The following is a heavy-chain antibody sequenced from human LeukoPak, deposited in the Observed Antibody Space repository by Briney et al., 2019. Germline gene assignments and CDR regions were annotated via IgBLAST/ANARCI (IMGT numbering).Heavy chain of an antibody. J-gene: IGHJ4*02. V-gene: IGHV1-8*01. CDR3: VVNSGYDSIDY. CDR1: GYTFTSYD. Sequence: GASVKVSCKASGYTFTSYDINWVRQATGQGLEWMGWMNPNSGSTGYAQKFQGRVTMTGNTSISTAYMELSSLRSEDTAVYYCVVNSGYDSIDYWGQGTLVTVSS. D-gene: IGHD5-12*01. CDR2: MNPNSGST.